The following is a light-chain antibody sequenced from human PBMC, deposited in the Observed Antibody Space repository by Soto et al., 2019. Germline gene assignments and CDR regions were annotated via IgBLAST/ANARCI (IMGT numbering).Light chain of an antibody. CDR3: QQSYRTLIT. CDR1: QSISDY. J-gene: IGKJ5*01. Sequence: DIQMTQSPSSLSASVGDTVTITCRASQSISDYLSWYQQTPGNAPKLLIYGASNLQSGVPSRFSGSRSGTEFTLTIGGLRPEDSASYFCQQSYRTLITCGQGTRLEI. V-gene: IGKV1-39*01. CDR2: GAS.